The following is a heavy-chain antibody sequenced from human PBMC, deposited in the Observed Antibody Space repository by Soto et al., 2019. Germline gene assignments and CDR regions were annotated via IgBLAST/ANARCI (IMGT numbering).Heavy chain of an antibody. J-gene: IGHJ6*03. CDR3: ALGMFMDV. V-gene: IGHV4-31*03. CDR1: GVSITTSGHY. D-gene: IGHD3-16*01. CDR2: IDSSRTT. Sequence: QVQLQESGPGLVKPSQTLSLSCSVSGVSITTSGHYWNWVRQRPGRGLEWIGYIDSSRTTYYNPSLKTRLAMSVEPSTNQISLKLSSVTAADTALYFCALGMFMDVWGRGTTVIVSS.